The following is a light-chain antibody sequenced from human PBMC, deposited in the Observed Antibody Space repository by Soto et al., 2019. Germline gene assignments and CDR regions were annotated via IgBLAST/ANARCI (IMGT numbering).Light chain of an antibody. J-gene: IGKJ4*01. CDR1: QSISIW. V-gene: IGKV1-5*03. CDR2: KAS. Sequence: DIQMTQSPSTLSASVGDRVTITCRASQSISIWLAWYQQKPGKAPKLLIYKASSLESGVPSSFSGSGSGTEFTLTISSLQPDDFATYYCQQYNSYPLTCGGGTTVERK. CDR3: QQYNSYPLT.